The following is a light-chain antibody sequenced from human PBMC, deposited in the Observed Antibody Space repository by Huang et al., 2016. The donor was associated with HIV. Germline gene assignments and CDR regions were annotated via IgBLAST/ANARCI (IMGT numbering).Light chain of an antibody. CDR3: QQYQSIPWT. CDR1: QGIGNS. V-gene: IGKV1-NL1*01. CDR2: ATS. J-gene: IGKJ1*01. Sequence: DIQMTQSPSSLSASVGDRVTITCRARQGIGNSLAWYQRKPEKPPRLLLYATSRLESGVPSRFSGSGSGTHYTRTITTLQPEDIASYYCQQYQSIPWTFGQGTKGEIK.